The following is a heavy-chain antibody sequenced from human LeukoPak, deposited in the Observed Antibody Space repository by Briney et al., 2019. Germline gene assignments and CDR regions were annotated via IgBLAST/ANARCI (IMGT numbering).Heavy chain of an antibody. J-gene: IGHJ4*02. Sequence: PGRSLRLSCAASGFTFSSYGMHWVRQAPGKGLAWVAVISYDGSNKYYADSVKGRFTISRDNSKNTLYLQMNSLRAEDTAVYYCAKSAYSSSWPLYFDYWGQGTLVTVSS. D-gene: IGHD6-13*01. V-gene: IGHV3-30*18. CDR3: AKSAYSSSWPLYFDY. CDR2: ISYDGSNK. CDR1: GFTFSSYG.